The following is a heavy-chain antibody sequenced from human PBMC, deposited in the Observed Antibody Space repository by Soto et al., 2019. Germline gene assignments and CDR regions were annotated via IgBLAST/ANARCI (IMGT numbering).Heavy chain of an antibody. J-gene: IGHJ4*02. D-gene: IGHD6-19*01. CDR1: GYTFTHYA. Sequence: QVQLVHSGAEVKKPGASVKVSCKASGYTFTHYAMHWVRQAPGQRLEWMGWINTGNGNTKYSQKFQGRVTITTDTSASTAYIELSSLRSEDTAVYYCARDGAVAGDTNFDYWGQGTLVTVSS. CDR2: INTGNGNT. CDR3: ARDGAVAGDTNFDY. V-gene: IGHV1-3*04.